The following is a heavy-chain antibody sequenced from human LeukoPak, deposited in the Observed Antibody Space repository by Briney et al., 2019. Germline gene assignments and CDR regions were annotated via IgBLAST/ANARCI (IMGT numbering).Heavy chain of an antibody. J-gene: IGHJ4*02. CDR1: GYTSTSYD. Sequence: GASVKVSCKASGYTSTSYDINWVRQATGQGLEWMGWMNPNSGNTGYAQKFQGRVTITRNTSISTAYMELSSLRSEDTAVYYCATDLRVKQRSDFDYWGQGTLVTVSS. CDR3: ATDLRVKQRSDFDY. CDR2: MNPNSGNT. D-gene: IGHD1/OR15-1a*01. V-gene: IGHV1-8*03.